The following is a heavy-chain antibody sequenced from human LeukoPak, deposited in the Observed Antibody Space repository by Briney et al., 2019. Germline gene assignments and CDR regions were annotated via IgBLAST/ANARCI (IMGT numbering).Heavy chain of an antibody. J-gene: IGHJ5*02. V-gene: IGHV1-2*02. D-gene: IGHD3-3*01. CDR2: INPNSGGT. CDR1: GYTFTGYY. CDR3: ARDLARLDLELLLNWFDP. Sequence: ASVKVSCKASGYTFTGYYMHWVRQAPGQGLEWMGWINPNSGGTNYAQKFQGRVTMTRDTSISTAYMELSRLRSDDTAVYYCARDLARLDLELLLNWFDPWGQGTLVTVSS.